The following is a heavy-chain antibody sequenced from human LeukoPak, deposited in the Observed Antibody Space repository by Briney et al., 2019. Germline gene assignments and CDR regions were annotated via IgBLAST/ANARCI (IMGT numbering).Heavy chain of an antibody. CDR1: GGSISNYY. CDR2: IYYSGTT. V-gene: IGHV4-59*08. Sequence: PSETLSLTCTVSGGSISNYYWSWIRQPPGKGLEWIGFIYYSGTTHYNPSLQSRVTMSVATPNNQFSLRLSSVTAADTAIYYCARHSGASPHYFDYWGQGALVTVSS. CDR3: ARHSGASPHYFDY. D-gene: IGHD1-26*01. J-gene: IGHJ4*02.